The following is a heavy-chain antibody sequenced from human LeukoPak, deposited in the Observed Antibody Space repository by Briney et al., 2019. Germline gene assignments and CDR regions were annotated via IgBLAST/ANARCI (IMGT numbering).Heavy chain of an antibody. D-gene: IGHD3-22*01. Sequence: KPGGSLRVSCVASGFTFSTYSMNWVRQAPGKGLEWASFISSSGRYIYYADSVKGRFTISRDNAKNSLYLQMNSLRAEDTAVYYCARDRFSRYYDSSGYLSAAFDIWGQGTMVTVSS. J-gene: IGHJ3*02. CDR3: ARDRFSRYYDSSGYLSAAFDI. V-gene: IGHV3-21*01. CDR1: GFTFSTYS. CDR2: ISSSGRYI.